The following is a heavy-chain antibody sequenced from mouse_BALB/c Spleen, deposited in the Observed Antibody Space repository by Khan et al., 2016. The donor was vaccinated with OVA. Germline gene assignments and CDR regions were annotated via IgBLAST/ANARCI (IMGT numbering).Heavy chain of an antibody. CDR3: TADLPMAH. Sequence: QVQLQQSGAELVRPGASVKLSCKASGYTFTTYWINWVKQRPGQGLEWIGNIYPSDSYTNYNQKFKDKATLTVDKSSSTAYMHLSSPTSEDSAVFYCTADLPMAHWGQGTTLTVSS. J-gene: IGHJ2*01. CDR1: GYTFTTYW. D-gene: IGHD1-1*02. CDR2: IYPSDSYT. V-gene: IGHV1-69*02.